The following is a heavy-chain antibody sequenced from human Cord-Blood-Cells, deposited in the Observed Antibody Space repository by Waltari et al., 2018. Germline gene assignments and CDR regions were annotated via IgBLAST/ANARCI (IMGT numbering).Heavy chain of an antibody. CDR1: GFTVSSNY. CDR3: ATRLRYGYYFDY. V-gene: IGHV3-53*01. D-gene: IGHD3-9*01. Sequence: EVQLVESGGGLIQPGGSLRLSCEAAGFTVSSNYMRWVRKAQGKGLEWVSVIYSGGSTYYADSVKGRFTISRDNSKNTLYLQMNSLRAEDTAVYYCATRLRYGYYFDYWGQGTLVTVSS. J-gene: IGHJ4*02. CDR2: IYSGGST.